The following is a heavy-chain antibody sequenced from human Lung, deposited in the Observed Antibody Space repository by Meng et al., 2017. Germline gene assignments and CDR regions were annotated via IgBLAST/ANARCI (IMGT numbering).Heavy chain of an antibody. Sequence: EVQLVESGGVFVTPGGSLRLSCAASGFTFSNAWMTWVRQATGKGLEWIGRMKSNVDGGTVDYAAAVKGRFFISRDDSENTFYLQMNSLKTEDTAVYYCSGHVDYWGHGTLVTVSS. CDR3: SGHVDY. J-gene: IGHJ4*01. CDR1: GFTFSNAW. V-gene: IGHV3-15*01. CDR2: MKSNVDGGTV.